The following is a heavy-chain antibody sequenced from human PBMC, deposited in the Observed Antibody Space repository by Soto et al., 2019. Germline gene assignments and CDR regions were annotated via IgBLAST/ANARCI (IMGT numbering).Heavy chain of an antibody. D-gene: IGHD1-26*01. CDR1: GDSVSSNSAA. Sequence: SQTLSLTCAISGDSVSSNSAAWNWIRQSPSRGLEWLGRTYYRSKWYNDYAVSVKSRITINPDTSKNQFSLQLNSVTPEDTAVYYCAREGLGGSYYDYYYYYGMDVWGQGTTVTVSS. J-gene: IGHJ6*02. CDR2: TYYRSKWYN. V-gene: IGHV6-1*01. CDR3: AREGLGGSYYDYYYYYGMDV.